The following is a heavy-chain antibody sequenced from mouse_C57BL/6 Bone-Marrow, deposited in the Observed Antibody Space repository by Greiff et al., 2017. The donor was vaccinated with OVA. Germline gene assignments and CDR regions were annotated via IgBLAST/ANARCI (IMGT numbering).Heavy chain of an antibody. J-gene: IGHJ3*01. CDR2: IDPETGGT. D-gene: IGHD2-4*01. V-gene: IGHV1-15*01. Sequence: QVQLKQSGAELVRPGASVTLSCKASGYTFTDYEMHWVKQTPVHGLEWIGAIDPETGGTAYNQKFKGKAILTADKSSSTAYMELRSLTSEDSAVYYCTRRDDYDEGFAYWGQGTLVTVSA. CDR3: TRRDDYDEGFAY. CDR1: GYTFTDYE.